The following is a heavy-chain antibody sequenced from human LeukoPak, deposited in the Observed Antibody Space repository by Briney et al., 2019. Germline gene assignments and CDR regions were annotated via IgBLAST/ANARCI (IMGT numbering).Heavy chain of an antibody. CDR2: ISYDGSNK. J-gene: IGHJ4*02. Sequence: GGSLRLSCAASGFTFSSYTMHWVRQAPGKGLEWVAVISYDGSNKYYADSVKGRFTISRDNSKNTLYLQMNSLRAEDTSVYYCARGDTATVLDYWGQGTLVTVSS. CDR1: GFTFSSYT. D-gene: IGHD5-18*01. V-gene: IGHV3-30-3*01. CDR3: ARGDTATVLDY.